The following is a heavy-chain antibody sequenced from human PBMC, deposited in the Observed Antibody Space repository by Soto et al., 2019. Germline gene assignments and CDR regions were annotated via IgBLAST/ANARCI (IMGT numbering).Heavy chain of an antibody. CDR1: GGSISSYY. CDR2: IYYSGST. CDR3: ARRLTIIAAAENWLRAQSWFAP. Sequence: TLSLTCTVSGGSISSYYWSWIRQPPGKGLEWIGYIYYSGSTNYNPSLKSRVTISVDTSKNQFSLKLSSVTAADTAVYYCARRLTIIAAAENWLRAQSWFAPWGQGTLGTGSS. D-gene: IGHD6-13*01. J-gene: IGHJ5*02. V-gene: IGHV4-59*08.